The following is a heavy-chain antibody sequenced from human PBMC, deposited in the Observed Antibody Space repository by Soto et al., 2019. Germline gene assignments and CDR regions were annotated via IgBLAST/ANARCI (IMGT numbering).Heavy chain of an antibody. CDR3: ARGDYYDRRFDY. D-gene: IGHD3-22*01. CDR2: IKQDESEK. J-gene: IGHJ4*02. Sequence: EVQLVESGGGLVQPGGSLRLSCAASGFTFSSYWMSWVRQAPGKGLEWVATIKQDESEKYYVDSVKGRFTVSRDNAKSSLYLQMNRVRVEDTAVYYCARGDYYDRRFDYWGQGALVTVSS. CDR1: GFTFSSYW. V-gene: IGHV3-7*03.